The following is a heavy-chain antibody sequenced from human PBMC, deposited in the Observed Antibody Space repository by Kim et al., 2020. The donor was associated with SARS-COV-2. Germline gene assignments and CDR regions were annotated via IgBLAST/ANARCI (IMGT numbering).Heavy chain of an antibody. D-gene: IGHD3-22*01. CDR1: GYTFTNYW. J-gene: IGHJ4*02. V-gene: IGHV5-51*01. CDR2: IHPSNSDT. Sequence: GESLKISCKGSGYTFTNYWIGWVRQMPGKGLEWMGIIHPSNSDTKKSPSFQGQVTISADRSISTAYLQWSSLRASATAMYYCARIRGSSYYDSSGLYYDYWGQGTLVTVSS. CDR3: ARIRGSSYYDSSGLYYDY.